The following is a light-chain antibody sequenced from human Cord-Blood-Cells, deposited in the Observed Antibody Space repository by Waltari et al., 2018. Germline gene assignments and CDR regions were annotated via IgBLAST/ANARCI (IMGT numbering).Light chain of an antibody. CDR3: QQYYSYPPS. Sequence: AIRLTQSPSSLSESTGDRVNITCRASQGISSYLAWYQQKPGKAPKLLIYAASTLQSGVPSRFSGSGSGTDFTLTISCLQSEDFATYYCQQYYSYPPSFGQGTKVEIK. CDR2: AAS. CDR1: QGISSY. J-gene: IGKJ1*01. V-gene: IGKV1-8*01.